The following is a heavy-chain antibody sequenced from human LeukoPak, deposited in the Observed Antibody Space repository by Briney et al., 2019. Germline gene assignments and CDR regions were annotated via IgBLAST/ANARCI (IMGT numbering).Heavy chain of an antibody. V-gene: IGHV1-69*01. D-gene: IGHD3-10*01. CDR3: AREGQYGSGSYYY. J-gene: IGHJ4*01. CDR2: IIPIFGTV. CDR1: GGTFSSYA. Sequence: SVKVCCTASGGTFSSYAISWVRQPPGQGLEWMGGIIPIFGTVNYAQKFQGRVTITADEATSTAYMELSSLRSEDTAVYYCAREGQYGSGSYYYWGQGTLVTVSS.